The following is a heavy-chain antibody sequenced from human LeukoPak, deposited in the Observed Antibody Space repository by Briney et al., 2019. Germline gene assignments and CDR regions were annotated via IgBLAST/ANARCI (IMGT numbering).Heavy chain of an antibody. CDR3: AKATQLLRVSWFDP. V-gene: IGHV3-23*01. CDR1: GFTFSSYA. D-gene: IGHD2-2*01. Sequence: GGSLRLSCAASGFTFSSYAMSWVRQAPGKGLEWVSAISGSGGSTDCADSVKGRFTISRDNSKNTLYLRRNSLRAEDTAVYYCAKATQLLRVSWFDPWGQGTLVTVSS. CDR2: ISGSGGST. J-gene: IGHJ5*02.